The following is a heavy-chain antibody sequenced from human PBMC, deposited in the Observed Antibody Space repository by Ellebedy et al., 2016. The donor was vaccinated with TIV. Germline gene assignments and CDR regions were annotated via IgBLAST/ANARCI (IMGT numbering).Heavy chain of an antibody. CDR1: GFTFSSYS. CDR2: ISSSSSYI. CDR3: ATSRSGY. V-gene: IGHV3-21*04. J-gene: IGHJ4*02. D-gene: IGHD1/OR15-1a*01. Sequence: GESLKISXAASGFTFSSYSMNWVRQAPGKGLEWVSSISSSSSYIYYADSVKGRFTISRDNAKNSLYLQMNSLRAEDTALYYCATSRSGYWGQGTLVTVSS.